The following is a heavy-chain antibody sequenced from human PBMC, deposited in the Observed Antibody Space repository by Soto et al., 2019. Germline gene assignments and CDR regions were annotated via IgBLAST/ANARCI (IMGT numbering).Heavy chain of an antibody. V-gene: IGHV1-2*02. J-gene: IGHJ4*02. CDR3: ARAVHTMIQGVRFRVDQ. CDR1: GYTFTAYY. D-gene: IGHD3-10*01. CDR2: INPNGGGT. Sequence: QVQLVQSGAEMKKPGASVKVSCEASGYTFTAYYIHWVRQAPGQGLEWMGWINPNGGGTKYAQEFQGRVTMTRDTSINTAYMELTRLTSDDTAVYYCARAVHTMIQGVRFRVDQWGQGTLVTVSS.